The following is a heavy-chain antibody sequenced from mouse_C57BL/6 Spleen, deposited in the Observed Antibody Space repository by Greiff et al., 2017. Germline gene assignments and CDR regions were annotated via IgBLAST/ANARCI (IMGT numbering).Heavy chain of an antibody. Sequence: EVQLQQSGAELVRPGASVKLSCTASGFNIKDDYMHWVKQRPEQGLEWIGWIDPENGDTEYASKFQGKATITADTSSNTAYLQLSSLTSEDTAVYYCTIIRGFAYWGQGTLVTVSA. CDR3: TIIRGFAY. J-gene: IGHJ3*01. D-gene: IGHD3-2*02. CDR2: IDPENGDT. V-gene: IGHV14-4*01. CDR1: GFNIKDDY.